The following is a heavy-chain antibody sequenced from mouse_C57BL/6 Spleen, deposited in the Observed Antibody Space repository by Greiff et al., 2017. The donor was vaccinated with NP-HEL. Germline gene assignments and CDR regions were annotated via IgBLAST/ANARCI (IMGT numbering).Heavy chain of an antibody. J-gene: IGHJ4*01. V-gene: IGHV14-1*01. CDR1: GFNIKDYY. Sequence: VQLKESGAELVRPGASVKLSCTASGFNIKDYYMHWVKQRPEQGLEWIGRIDPEDGDTEYAPKFQGKATMTADTSSNTAYLQLSSLTSEDTAVYYCTTCYYGSSLYAMDYWGQGTSVTVSS. CDR2: IDPEDGDT. CDR3: TTCYYGSSLYAMDY. D-gene: IGHD1-1*01.